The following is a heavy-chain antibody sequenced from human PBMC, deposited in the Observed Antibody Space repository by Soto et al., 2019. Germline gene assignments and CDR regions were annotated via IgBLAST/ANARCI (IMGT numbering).Heavy chain of an antibody. CDR2: IIPIFGTA. CDR3: ARDLYDSSGYYLYYFDY. Sequence: ASVKVSCKASGGTFSSYAISWVRQAPGQGLEWMGGIIPIFGTANYAQKFQGRGTITADESTSTAYMELSSLRSEDTAVYYCARDLYDSSGYYLYYFDYWGQGTLVTVSS. CDR1: GGTFSSYA. J-gene: IGHJ4*02. D-gene: IGHD3-22*01. V-gene: IGHV1-69*13.